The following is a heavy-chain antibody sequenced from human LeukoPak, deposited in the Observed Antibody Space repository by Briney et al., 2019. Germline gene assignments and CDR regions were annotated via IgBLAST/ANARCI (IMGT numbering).Heavy chain of an antibody. V-gene: IGHV3-30*04. Sequence: PGRSLRLSCAASGFTFSSYAMHWVRQAPGKGLEWVAVISYDGSNKYYADSVKGRFTISRDNSKNTLYLQMNSLRAEDTAVYYCAKESRHLITMKTENNWFDSWGQGTLVTVSS. CDR1: GFTFSSYA. CDR2: ISYDGSNK. J-gene: IGHJ5*01. D-gene: IGHD3-22*01. CDR3: AKESRHLITMKTENNWFDS.